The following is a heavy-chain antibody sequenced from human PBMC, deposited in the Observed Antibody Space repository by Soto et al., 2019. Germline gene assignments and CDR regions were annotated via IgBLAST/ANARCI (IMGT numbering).Heavy chain of an antibody. CDR1: GFTFSSYG. CDR2: ISYDGSNK. V-gene: IGHV3-30*18. Sequence: GGSLRLSCAASGFTFSSYGMHWVRQAPGKGLEWVAVISYDGSNKYYADSVKGRFTISRDNSKNTLYLQMNSLRAEDTAVYYCAKDRSRVRWLYPHMDIVPPYYYMDVWGKGTTVTVSS. D-gene: IGHD2-2*03. J-gene: IGHJ6*03. CDR3: AKDRSRVRWLYPHMDIVPPYYYMDV.